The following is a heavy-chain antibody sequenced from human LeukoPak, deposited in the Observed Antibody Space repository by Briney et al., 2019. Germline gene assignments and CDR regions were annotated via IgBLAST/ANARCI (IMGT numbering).Heavy chain of an antibody. J-gene: IGHJ4*02. CDR3: ARDIYSSGSYYFDY. D-gene: IGHD6-19*01. V-gene: IGHV3-33*01. CDR1: GFTFSSYG. Sequence: GRSLRLSCAASGFTFSSYGMHWVRQAPGKGLEWVANIWYDGSNKYYADSVKGRFTISRDNSKNTLYLQMNSLRAEDTAVYYCARDIYSSGSYYFDYWGQGTLATVSS. CDR2: IWYDGSNK.